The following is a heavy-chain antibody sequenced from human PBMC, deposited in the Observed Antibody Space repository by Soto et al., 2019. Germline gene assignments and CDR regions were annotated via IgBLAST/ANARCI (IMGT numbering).Heavy chain of an antibody. CDR1: GFSFSDGAVG. Sequence: QITLKESGPTLVKPTDTLTLTCSFSGFSFSDGAVGVGWFRQSPGKAPEWLASCYWDDDKWYSPSLRTRLTAGHDKSRNQVVRTMIQMDPLDRATYFFARGRLRECCWGGDCYYFDYGGQGILVTASS. V-gene: IGHV2-5*02. J-gene: IGHJ4*02. D-gene: IGHD2-21*01. CDR2: CYWDDDK. CDR3: ARGRLRECCWGGDCYYFDY.